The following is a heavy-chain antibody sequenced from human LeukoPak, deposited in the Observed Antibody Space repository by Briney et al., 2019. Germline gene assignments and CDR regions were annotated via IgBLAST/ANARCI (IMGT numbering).Heavy chain of an antibody. CDR1: GYTFTSYR. CDR3: ARITHRDGDHHDY. Sequence: GASVKVSCKASGYTFTSYRISWVRQAPGQGLEWMGWISAYNGNTNYVQNFQGRVTMTTDTSTSTAYMELRSLRSADTAVFYCARITHRDGDHHDYWGQGTLVTVSS. J-gene: IGHJ4*02. D-gene: IGHD4-17*01. CDR2: ISAYNGNT. V-gene: IGHV1-18*01.